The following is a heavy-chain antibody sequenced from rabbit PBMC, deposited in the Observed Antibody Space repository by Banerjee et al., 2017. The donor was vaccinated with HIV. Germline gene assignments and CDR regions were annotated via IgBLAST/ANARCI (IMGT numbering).Heavy chain of an antibody. CDR2: INTSTGNT. J-gene: IGHJ4*01. D-gene: IGHD4-1*01. V-gene: IGHV1S45*01. CDR1: GFDFSTYG. Sequence: QEQLVESGGGLVQPGGSLKLSCKASGFDFSTYGVNWVRQAPGKGLEWIGYINTSTGNTVYASWAKGRFTISKTSSTTVTLQMTSLTAADTATYFCARDLAGVIGWNFNLWGPGTLVTVS. CDR3: ARDLAGVIGWNFNL.